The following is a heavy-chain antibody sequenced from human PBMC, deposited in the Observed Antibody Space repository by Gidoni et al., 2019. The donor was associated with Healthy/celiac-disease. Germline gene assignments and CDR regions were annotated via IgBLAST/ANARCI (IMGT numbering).Heavy chain of an antibody. CDR2: ISSSGSTI. D-gene: IGHD3-3*01. Sequence: EVQLVESGGGLVQPGGSLRLSCAASGFTFSSYDMNWVRQAPGKGLEWVSYISSSGSTIYYADSVKGRFTISRDNAKNSLYLQMNSLRAEDTAVYYCARLRFLEWLLSEDYGMDVWGQGTTVTVSS. CDR3: ARLRFLEWLLSEDYGMDV. J-gene: IGHJ6*02. CDR1: GFTFSSYD. V-gene: IGHV3-48*03.